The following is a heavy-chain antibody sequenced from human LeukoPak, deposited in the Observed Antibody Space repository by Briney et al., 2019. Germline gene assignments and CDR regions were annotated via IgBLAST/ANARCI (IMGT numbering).Heavy chain of an antibody. CDR1: GYTFTGQY. V-gene: IGHV1-2*02. Sequence: ASVKVSYKASGYTFTGQYMHWVRQAPGQGLEWMGWINPNSGGTNYAQKFQGRVTMTRDTSISTAYMELSRLRSDDTAVYYCARVFDYYDSSGYPDYWGQGTLVTVSS. J-gene: IGHJ4*02. CDR2: INPNSGGT. CDR3: ARVFDYYDSSGYPDY. D-gene: IGHD3-22*01.